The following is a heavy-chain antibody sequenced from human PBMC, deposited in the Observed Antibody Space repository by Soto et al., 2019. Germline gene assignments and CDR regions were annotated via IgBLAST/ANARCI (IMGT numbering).Heavy chain of an antibody. V-gene: IGHV3-74*01. Sequence: QPGESLRLSFEDSGFTFIGYLMHWVGEVPGKGLVWVSRINSDGSSTSYADSVKGRFTISRDNAKNTLYLQMNSPRAEDTAVYYCASSFSIGGYWGQGT. CDR1: GFTFIGYL. J-gene: IGHJ4*02. D-gene: IGHD3-16*01. CDR3: ASSFSIGGY. CDR2: INSDGSST.